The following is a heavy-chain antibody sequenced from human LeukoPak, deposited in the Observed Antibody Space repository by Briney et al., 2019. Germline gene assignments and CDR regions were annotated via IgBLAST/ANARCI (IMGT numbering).Heavy chain of an antibody. CDR3: ARDLYGSYFDY. Sequence: PGRSLRLSCAASGFTFSSYSMNWVRQAPGKGLEWLSSISSSSSYIYYADSVKGRFTISRDNAKNSLYLQMNSLRAEDTAVYYCARDLYGSYFDYWGEGTLVTASS. V-gene: IGHV3-21*01. D-gene: IGHD3-16*01. CDR2: ISSSSSYI. CDR1: GFTFSSYS. J-gene: IGHJ4*02.